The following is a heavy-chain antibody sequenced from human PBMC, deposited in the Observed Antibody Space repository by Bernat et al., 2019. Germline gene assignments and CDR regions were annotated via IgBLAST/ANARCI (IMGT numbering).Heavy chain of an antibody. D-gene: IGHD6-13*01. CDR2: IYNDDNT. V-gene: IGHV3-66*01. J-gene: IGHJ6*04. CDR1: GFTFSGNA. Sequence: EVQLVESGGGLVQPGGSLRLSCAASGFTFSGNAMYWVRQAPGKGLDWVSLIYNDDNTCYADSVRGRFTISRDNSKNTLYLQMNSLRAEDTAVYYCGRDRSGYSVGVWGKGTAVTVSS. CDR3: GRDRSGYSVGV.